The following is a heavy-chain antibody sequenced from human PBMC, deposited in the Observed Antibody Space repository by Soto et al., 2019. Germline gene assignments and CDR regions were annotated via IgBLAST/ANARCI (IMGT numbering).Heavy chain of an antibody. D-gene: IGHD1-1*01. J-gene: IGHJ3*02. V-gene: IGHV4-31*03. CDR2: IYYTGHT. Sequence: QVQLQESGPGLVKPSQTLSLTCSVSGVSINSGGYYWSWIRHHPGKGLEWIGYIYYTGHTFYNPALKSRVAMSVDTSKNQFSLKLSSVTAAATAVYYCARGSQLERDAFDIWGQGTMVTVSS. CDR3: ARGSQLERDAFDI. CDR1: GVSINSGGYY.